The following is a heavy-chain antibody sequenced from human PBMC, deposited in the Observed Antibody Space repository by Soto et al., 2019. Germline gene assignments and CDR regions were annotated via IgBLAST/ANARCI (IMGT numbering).Heavy chain of an antibody. Sequence: SETLSLTCTVSGGSISSGDYYWSWIRQPPGKGLEWIGYIYYSGSTYYNPSLKSRVTISVDTSKNQFSLKLSSVTAADTAVYYCARVGPIRKKFDYWGQGTLVTVSS. CDR2: IYYSGST. J-gene: IGHJ4*02. D-gene: IGHD3-3*01. V-gene: IGHV4-30-4*01. CDR3: ARVGPIRKKFDY. CDR1: GGSISSGDYY.